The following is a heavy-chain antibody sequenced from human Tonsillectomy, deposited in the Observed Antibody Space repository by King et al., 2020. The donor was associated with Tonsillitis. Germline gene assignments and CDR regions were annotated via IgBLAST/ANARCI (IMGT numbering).Heavy chain of an antibody. J-gene: IGHJ3*02. Sequence: QLVQSGAEVKKPGSSMKVSCKASGGTFSSCAISWVRQAPGQGLEWMGGIIPIFGTTNYAQNFQGRVTITADESTNTAYMELSSLRSEDTAVYYCARDLTNYYDSSAYYYAAGDAFDIWGQGTMVTVSS. CDR1: GGTFSSCA. CDR2: IIPIFGTT. D-gene: IGHD3-22*01. CDR3: ARDLTNYYDSSAYYYAAGDAFDI. V-gene: IGHV1-69*01.